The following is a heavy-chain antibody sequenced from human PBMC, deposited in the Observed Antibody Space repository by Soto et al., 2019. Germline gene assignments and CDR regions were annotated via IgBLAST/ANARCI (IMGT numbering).Heavy chain of an antibody. CDR3: AREMAYHF. CDR2: INAGNGNT. J-gene: IGHJ4*02. CDR1: GYTFTSYA. V-gene: IGHV1-3*01. Sequence: QVQLVQYGAEVKKPGASVKVSCKASGYTFTSYAMHWVRQAPGQRLEWMGWINAGNGNTKYSQTFQGRVSITRDTSATTVYMELSSLRSEDTAVYYCAREMAYHFWGQGTMVTVSS.